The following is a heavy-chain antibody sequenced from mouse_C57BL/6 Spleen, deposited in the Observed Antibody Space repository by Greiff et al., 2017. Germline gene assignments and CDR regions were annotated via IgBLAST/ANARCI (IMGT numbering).Heavy chain of an antibody. D-gene: IGHD3-3*01. J-gene: IGHJ4*01. CDR3: ARANSVGLYSYAKDY. CDR2: IYPGSGST. Sequence: QVQLKQPGAELVKPGASVKMSCKASGYTFTSYWITWVKQRPGQGLEWIGDIYPGSGSTNYNEKFKSKATLTVDTSSSTAYMQSRSLTSEDSAVYDCARANSVGLYSYAKDYWGQGTSVTVSS. CDR1: GYTFTSYW. V-gene: IGHV1-55*01.